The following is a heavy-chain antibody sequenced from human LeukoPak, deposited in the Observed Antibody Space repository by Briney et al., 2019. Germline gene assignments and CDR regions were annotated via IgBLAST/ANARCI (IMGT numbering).Heavy chain of an antibody. CDR2: IYNTLDV. V-gene: IGHV4-59*01. Sequence: PSETLSLTCSVSGGSIFGFYWTWIRQSPGEDLEYIGNIYNTLDVNYNPSLKSRVTISIDMSRSQFALRLNSVTAADTAIYYCARGRHYDVSGFNPTYYFDSWGQGALVTVSS. CDR3: ARGRHYDVSGFNPTYYFDS. J-gene: IGHJ4*02. CDR1: GGSIFGFY. D-gene: IGHD3-3*01.